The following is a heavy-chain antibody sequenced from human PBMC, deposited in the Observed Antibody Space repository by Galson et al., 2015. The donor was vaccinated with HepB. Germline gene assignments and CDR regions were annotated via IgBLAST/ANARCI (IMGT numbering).Heavy chain of an antibody. CDR2: ISDDGKNK. J-gene: IGHJ6*02. V-gene: IGHV3-30*03. CDR3: ARDVGDLYYYYGMDV. D-gene: IGHD3-16*01. CDR1: GFTFSTYA. Sequence: SLRLSCAASGFTFSTYAMYWVRQAPGKGLEWVAVISDDGKNKYYGDSVKGRFTISRDNSKNTLDLQMNSLRAEDTAVYKCARDVGDLYYYYGMDVWGQGTTVTVSS.